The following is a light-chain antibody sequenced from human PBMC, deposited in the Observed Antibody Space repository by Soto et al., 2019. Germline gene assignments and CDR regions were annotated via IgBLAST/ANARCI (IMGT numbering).Light chain of an antibody. Sequence: EVVMTQSPATLSVSPGERATLSCRASQGVRSNLTWYQQEPGQAPRLLIYDASTRATGIPARFSGSGSDTEFTLTISRLQSEDFAVYYCQHYNTWPLTFGGGTKVDIK. CDR1: QGVRSN. V-gene: IGKV3-15*01. CDR3: QHYNTWPLT. J-gene: IGKJ4*01. CDR2: DAS.